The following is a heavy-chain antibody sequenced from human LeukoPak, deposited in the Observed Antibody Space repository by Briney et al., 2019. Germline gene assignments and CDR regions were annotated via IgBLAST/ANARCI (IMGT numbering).Heavy chain of an antibody. D-gene: IGHD3-3*02. V-gene: IGHV3-23*01. CDR2: ISGSGGST. CDR3: AKASLEWLLFY. J-gene: IGHJ4*02. Sequence: GGSLRLSCAASGFTFSSYAMSWVRQAPGKGLEWVSAISGSGGSTYYAGSVKGRFTISRDNSKNTLYLQMNSLRAEDTAVYYCAKASLEWLLFYWGQGTLVTVSS. CDR1: GFTFSSYA.